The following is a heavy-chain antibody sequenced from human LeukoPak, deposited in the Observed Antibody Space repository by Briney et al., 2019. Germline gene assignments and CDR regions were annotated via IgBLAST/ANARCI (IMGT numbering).Heavy chain of an antibody. CDR3: ARVPDYGILTGPFDY. J-gene: IGHJ4*02. CDR1: GFTFSSYW. D-gene: IGHD3-9*01. CDR2: INSDGSST. V-gene: IGHV3-74*01. Sequence: PGGSLRLSCAASGFTFSSYWMHWVRQAPGKGLVWVSRINSDGSSTSYADSVKGRFTISRDTSKNTLYLQMNSLRAEDTAVYYCARVPDYGILTGPFDYWGQGTLVTVSS.